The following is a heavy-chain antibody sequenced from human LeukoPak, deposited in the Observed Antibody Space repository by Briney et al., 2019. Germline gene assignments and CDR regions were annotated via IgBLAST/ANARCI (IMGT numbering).Heavy chain of an antibody. V-gene: IGHV1-2*02. CDR2: INPNSGGP. J-gene: IGHJ6*02. D-gene: IGHD6-13*01. CDR1: GYTFTAYY. Sequence: ASLKVSCKASGYTFTAYYIHWVRQAPGQRLEWLGWINPNSGGPNHAQKFRGRVTMTRDTSISTVHMDLRRLTSDDTAVYYCARDRYSRSWYGMDVWGQGTTVTVSS. CDR3: ARDRYSRSWYGMDV.